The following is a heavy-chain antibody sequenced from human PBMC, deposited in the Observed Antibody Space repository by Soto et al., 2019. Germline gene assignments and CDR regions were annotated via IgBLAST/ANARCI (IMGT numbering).Heavy chain of an antibody. CDR2: ISAGGGNT. Sequence: GGSLRLSCAASGFTVSSYAMSWVRQAPGKGLEWVSAISAGGGNTYYRDSVKGRFTISRDNSKNTLYLQMNSLRAEDTAVYFCAQTTPSIHWFDPWGQGTLVTVSS. D-gene: IGHD1-1*01. J-gene: IGHJ5*02. V-gene: IGHV3-23*01. CDR1: GFTVSSYA. CDR3: AQTTPSIHWFDP.